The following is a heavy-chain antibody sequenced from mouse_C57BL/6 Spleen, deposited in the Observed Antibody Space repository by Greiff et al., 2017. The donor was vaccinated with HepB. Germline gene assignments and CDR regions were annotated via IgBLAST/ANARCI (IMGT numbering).Heavy chain of an antibody. J-gene: IGHJ1*03. D-gene: IGHD1-2*01. CDR2: ISSGSSTI. CDR1: GFTFSDYG. Sequence: EVQLVESGGGLVKPGGSLKLSCAASGFTFSDYGMHWVRQAPEKGLEWVAYISSGSSTIYYADTVKGRFTISRDNAKNTLFLQMTSLRSEDTAMYYCARGYVWYFDVWGTGTTVTVSS. V-gene: IGHV5-17*01. CDR3: ARGYVWYFDV.